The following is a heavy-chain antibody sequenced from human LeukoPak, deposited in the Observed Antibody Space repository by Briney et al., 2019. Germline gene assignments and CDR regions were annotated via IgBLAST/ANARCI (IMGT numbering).Heavy chain of an antibody. V-gene: IGHV3-23*01. CDR2: ISGSGSNT. CDR3: AKGSRHCSSTSCWEPFDP. CDR1: GFTFSSYA. J-gene: IGHJ5*02. D-gene: IGHD2-2*01. Sequence: PGGSLRLSCAASGFTFSSYAMSWVRQAPGKGLEWVSDISGSGSNTYYADSVKGRFTISRDNSKNTLYLQMNSLRAEDTAVYYCAKGSRHCSSTSCWEPFDPGAQGPRVTVST.